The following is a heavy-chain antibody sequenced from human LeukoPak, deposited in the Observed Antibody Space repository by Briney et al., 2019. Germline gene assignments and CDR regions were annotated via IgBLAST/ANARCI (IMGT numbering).Heavy chain of an antibody. CDR1: GFTFSSYA. CDR2: ISSSGTYI. J-gene: IGHJ6*02. D-gene: IGHD1-26*01. V-gene: IGHV3-21*04. Sequence: GGSLRLSCAASGFTFSSYAMNWVRQAPGKGLEWVSSISSSGTYIYYADSAKGRFTISRDNSKNTLYLQMNSLRAEDTAVYYCAKWEPAMAALDGMDVWGQGTTVTVSS. CDR3: AKWEPAMAALDGMDV.